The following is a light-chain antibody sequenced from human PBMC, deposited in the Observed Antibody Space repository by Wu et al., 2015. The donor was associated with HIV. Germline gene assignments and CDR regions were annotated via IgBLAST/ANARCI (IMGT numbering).Light chain of an antibody. V-gene: IGKV1-27*01. CDR1: QDIRSY. CDR3: QKYNDAPWT. Sequence: DIQMTQSPSSLSASVGDRVTITCRASQDIRSYLAWYQQKPGKAPQLLIFAASTLQSGVPSRFSGSGSGTDFTLTINSLLPEDVATYYCQKYNDAPWTFGQGTKVEV. CDR2: AAS. J-gene: IGKJ1*01.